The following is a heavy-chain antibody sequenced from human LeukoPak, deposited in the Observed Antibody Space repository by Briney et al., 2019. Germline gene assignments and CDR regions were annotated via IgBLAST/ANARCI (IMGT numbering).Heavy chain of an antibody. J-gene: IGHJ6*03. Sequence: SVKVSCKASGGTFSSYAISWVRQAPGQGLEWMGGIIPIFGTANYAQKFQGRVTITTDESTSTAFMELSSLRSEDTAVYYCARGWTDYMDVWGKGTTVTVSS. CDR2: IIPIFGTA. V-gene: IGHV1-69*05. D-gene: IGHD2-15*01. CDR3: ARGWTDYMDV. CDR1: GGTFSSYA.